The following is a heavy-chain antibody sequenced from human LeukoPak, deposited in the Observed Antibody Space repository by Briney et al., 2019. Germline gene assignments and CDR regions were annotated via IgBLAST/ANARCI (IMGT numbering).Heavy chain of an antibody. J-gene: IGHJ4*02. CDR2: IYYSGST. Sequence: SETLSLTCTVSGGSISSSSYYWGWIRQPPGKGLEWIGYIYYSGSTNYNPSLKSRVTISVDTSKNQFSLKLSSVTAADTAVYYCARLTGAARLGYFDYWGQGTLVTVSS. D-gene: IGHD6-6*01. V-gene: IGHV4-61*05. CDR1: GGSISSSSYY. CDR3: ARLTGAARLGYFDY.